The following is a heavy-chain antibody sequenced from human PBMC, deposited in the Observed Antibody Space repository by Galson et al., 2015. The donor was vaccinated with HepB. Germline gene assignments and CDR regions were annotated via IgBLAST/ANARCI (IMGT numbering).Heavy chain of an antibody. D-gene: IGHD5-18*01. V-gene: IGHV3-23*01. J-gene: IGHJ4*02. CDR2: ISGSGGST. CDR1: GFTFSSYW. Sequence: SLRLSCAASGFTFSSYWMSWVRQAPGKGLEWVSAISGSGGSTYYADSVKGRFTISRDNSKNTLYLQMNSLRAEDTAVYYCAKGGTAMVTLPNDYWGQGTLVTVSS. CDR3: AKGGTAMVTLPNDY.